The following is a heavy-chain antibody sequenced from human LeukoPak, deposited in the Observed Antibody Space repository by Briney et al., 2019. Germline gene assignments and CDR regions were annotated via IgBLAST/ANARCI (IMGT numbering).Heavy chain of an antibody. CDR1: GFTFSSYS. Sequence: PGGSLRLSCAASGFTFSSYSMNWVRQAPGKGLEWVGRIKSKTDGGTTDYAAPVKGRFTISRDDSKNTLYLQMNSLKTEDTAVYYCTTGPPGTANWFDPWGQGTLVTVSS. V-gene: IGHV3-15*01. CDR3: TTGPPGTANWFDP. CDR2: IKSKTDGGTT. J-gene: IGHJ5*02. D-gene: IGHD1-14*01.